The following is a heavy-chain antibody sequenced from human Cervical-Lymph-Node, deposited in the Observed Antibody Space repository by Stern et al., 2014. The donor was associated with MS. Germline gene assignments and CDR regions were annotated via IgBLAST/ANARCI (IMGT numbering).Heavy chain of an antibody. CDR2: ISGNNGNT. J-gene: IGHJ6*02. CDR1: GYTFSSYG. CDR3: ARDPGGYFYGMDV. Sequence: QVQLVQSGAEVKKPGASVKVSCKTSGYTFSSYGITWVRQAPGQGPEWMGWISGNNGNTNFAERFQGRLTMTTDTSTRTAYMELRSLRYDDTAVYFCARDPGGYFYGMDVWGQGTTVTVSS. V-gene: IGHV1-18*01. D-gene: IGHD3-10*01.